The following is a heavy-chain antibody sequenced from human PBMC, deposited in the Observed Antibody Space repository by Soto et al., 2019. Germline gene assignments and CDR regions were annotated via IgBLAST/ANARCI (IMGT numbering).Heavy chain of an antibody. Sequence: GGSLGLSCAASGLTLSNAWMSWVRQTPGKGLEWVGRIKSKADGGTIEYPAPVQGRFTISRDDSKNTLYLQMNSLKTEDTAVYYCTTGTSSGYYEYYFDYWGQGT. CDR2: IKSKADGGTI. CDR1: GLTLSNAW. CDR3: TTGTSSGYYEYYFDY. J-gene: IGHJ4*02. D-gene: IGHD3-22*01. V-gene: IGHV3-15*01.